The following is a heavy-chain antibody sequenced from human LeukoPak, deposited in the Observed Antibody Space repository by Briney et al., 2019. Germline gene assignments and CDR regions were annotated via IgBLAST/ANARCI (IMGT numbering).Heavy chain of an antibody. J-gene: IGHJ4*02. Sequence: PSETLSLTCAVYGGSFSGYYWSWIRQPPGKGLEWIGEINHSGSTNYNPSLKSRVTISVDTSKNQFSLKLGSVTAADTAVYYCARGHYYGSGSYYKVVRKMYYFDYWGQGTLVTVSS. CDR1: GGSFSGYY. CDR3: ARGHYYGSGSYYKVVRKMYYFDY. V-gene: IGHV4-34*01. CDR2: INHSGST. D-gene: IGHD3-10*01.